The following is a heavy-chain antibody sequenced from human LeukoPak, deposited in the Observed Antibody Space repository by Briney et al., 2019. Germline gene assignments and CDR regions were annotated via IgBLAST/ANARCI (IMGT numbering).Heavy chain of an antibody. V-gene: IGHV3-23*01. CDR2: ISGSGGST. Sequence: GGSLRLSCAASGLTFSSYAMSWVRQAPGKGLEWVSAISGSGGSTYYADSVKGRFTISRDNSKNTLYLQMNSLRAEDTAVYYCAKVGSSSWYVHYWGQGTLVTVSS. J-gene: IGHJ4*02. D-gene: IGHD6-13*01. CDR1: GLTFSSYA. CDR3: AKVGSSSWYVHY.